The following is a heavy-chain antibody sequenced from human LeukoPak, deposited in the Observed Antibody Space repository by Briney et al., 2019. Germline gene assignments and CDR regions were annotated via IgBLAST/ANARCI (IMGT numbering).Heavy chain of an antibody. D-gene: IGHD6-25*01. CDR1: GGSISSYY. CDR2: IYYSGST. CDR3: ARRRSATQFDY. V-gene: IGHV4-59*01. J-gene: IGHJ4*02. Sequence: SETLSLTCTVSGGSISSYYWSWIRQPPGKGLEWIGYIYYSGSTNYNPSLKSRVTISVDTSKNQFSLKLSSVTAADTAVYYCARRRSATQFDYWGQGTLVTVSS.